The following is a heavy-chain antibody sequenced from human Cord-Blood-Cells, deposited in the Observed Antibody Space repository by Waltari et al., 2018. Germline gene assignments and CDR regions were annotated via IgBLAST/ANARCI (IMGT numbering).Heavy chain of an antibody. CDR1: GFTFSSYA. CDR2: ISGSGGST. V-gene: IGHV3-23*04. Sequence: EVQLVESGGGLVQPGGSLRLSCAASGFTFSSYAMSWVRQAPGKGLEWVSAISGSGGSTYYADAVKGRLTISRDNSKNTLYLQMNSLRAEDTAVYYCAKEAGYDFWSGYSPDAFDIWGQGTMVTVSS. CDR3: AKEAGYDFWSGYSPDAFDI. D-gene: IGHD3-3*01. J-gene: IGHJ3*02.